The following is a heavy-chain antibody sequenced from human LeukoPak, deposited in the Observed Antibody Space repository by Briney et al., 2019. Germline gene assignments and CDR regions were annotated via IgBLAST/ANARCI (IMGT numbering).Heavy chain of an antibody. J-gene: IGHJ5*02. CDR1: GFTFSNAW. Sequence: GGSLRLSSAASGFTFSNAWMAWVRQVPGKGLEWLGRIKSKTDGETADYAAPVRGRFFISRDDRKDTLYVEINSLKTEDTGIYYCTIVLRPYRGSGYRNWFDPWGRGTLVTVSS. D-gene: IGHD3-22*01. V-gene: IGHV3-15*01. CDR2: IKSKTDGETA. CDR3: TIVLRPYRGSGYRNWFDP.